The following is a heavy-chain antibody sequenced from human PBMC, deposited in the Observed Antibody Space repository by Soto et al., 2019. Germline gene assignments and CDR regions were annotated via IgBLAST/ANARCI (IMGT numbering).Heavy chain of an antibody. V-gene: IGHV4-4*02. CDR2: IYHSGST. Sequence: SEILSLTCAVSGGSISSSNWWRWIRQPPGKGLEWIGEIYHSGSTNYNPSLKSRVTMTRNTSISTAYMELSSLRSEDTAVYYCARGPIIVATIRELYYYYYGMDVWGQGTTVTVSS. D-gene: IGHD5-12*01. CDR1: GGSISSSNW. J-gene: IGHJ6*02. CDR3: ARGPIIVATIRELYYYYYGMDV.